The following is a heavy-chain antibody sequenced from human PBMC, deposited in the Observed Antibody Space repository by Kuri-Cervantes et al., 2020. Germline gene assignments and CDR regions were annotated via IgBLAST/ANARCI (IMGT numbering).Heavy chain of an antibody. CDR3: ARDLSPRLEAASRWPTYYYYYGMDV. CDR2: SIPIFGTA. J-gene: IGHJ6*02. D-gene: IGHD2-15*01. Sequence: SRKVSCKASGGTFSSDAISWVRQAPGQGPEWMGRSIPIFGTANYAQQFQGRVTITTDKSTSTAYMELSSLRSEDTAVYYCARDLSPRLEAASRWPTYYYYYGMDVWGQGTTVTVSS. V-gene: IGHV1-69*05. CDR1: GGTFSSDA.